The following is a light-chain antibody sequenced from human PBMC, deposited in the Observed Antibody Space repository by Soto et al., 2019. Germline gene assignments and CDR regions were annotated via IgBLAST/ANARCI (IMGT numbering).Light chain of an antibody. CDR2: AAS. Sequence: DIQMTQSPSSLSASVGDRVTITCRASQSISSYLNWYQQKPGKAPKVLIYAASSLQSGVPSRFSGSGSGRDFTLTISSLQPEDFATYYCQESYTTLTFGGGTKVDIK. CDR3: QESYTTLT. CDR1: QSISSY. V-gene: IGKV1-39*01. J-gene: IGKJ4*01.